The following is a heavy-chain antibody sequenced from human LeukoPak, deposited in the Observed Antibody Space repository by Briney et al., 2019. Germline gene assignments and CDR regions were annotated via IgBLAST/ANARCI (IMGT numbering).Heavy chain of an antibody. V-gene: IGHV3-23*01. CDR3: AKRSGSYNAWYFDL. CDR2: ISGSGGT. J-gene: IGHJ2*01. Sequence: GGSLRLSCAASGFTFSSYAMSWVRQAPGKGLEWVSGISGSGGTYYADSVKGRFTISRDNSKNTLYLQMNSLRAEDTAVYYCAKRSGSYNAWYFDLWGRGTLVTVSS. CDR1: GFTFSSYA. D-gene: IGHD1-26*01.